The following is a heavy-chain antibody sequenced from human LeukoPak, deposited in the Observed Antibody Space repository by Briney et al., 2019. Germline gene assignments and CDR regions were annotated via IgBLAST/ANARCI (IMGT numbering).Heavy chain of an antibody. V-gene: IGHV4-4*07. CDR2: IYTSGST. J-gene: IGHJ3*02. CDR1: GGSISSYY. D-gene: IGHD2-15*01. CDR3: AGGGCSGGSCYSDAFDI. Sequence: SETLSLTCTVSGGSISSYYWSWIRQPAGKGLEWIGRIYTSGSTNYNPSLKSRVTMSVDTSKNQFSLKLSSVTAADTAVYYCAGGGCSGGSCYSDAFDIWGQGTMVTVSS.